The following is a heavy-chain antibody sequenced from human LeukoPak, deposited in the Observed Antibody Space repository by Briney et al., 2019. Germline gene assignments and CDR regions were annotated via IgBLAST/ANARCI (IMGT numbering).Heavy chain of an antibody. CDR3: ARNSSYYNTGGFDY. CDR2: IYYSGST. J-gene: IGHJ4*02. V-gene: IGHV4-39*01. Sequence: PSETLTLTCTVPGAPMRGSTYYWAWIRQTPGKGLEWIGSIYYSGSTHYTPSLKSRVTMSVDTSKNQFSLRVSSVTAADTAVYYCARNSSYYNTGGFDYWGQGILVTVSS. D-gene: IGHD3-10*01. CDR1: GAPMRGSTYY.